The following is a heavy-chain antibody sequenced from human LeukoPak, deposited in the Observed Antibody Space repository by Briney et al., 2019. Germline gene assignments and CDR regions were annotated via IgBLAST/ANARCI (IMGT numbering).Heavy chain of an antibody. Sequence: SVKASCKASGGTLSSYAISWVRQAPGQWLEWMGGIIPICGTANYAQKFQGRVTITADESTSTAYMELSSLRSEDTAVYYCARGDYDFWSGYYKGTIFDYWGQGTPVTVSS. CDR2: IIPICGTA. CDR1: GGTLSSYA. V-gene: IGHV1-69*13. D-gene: IGHD3-3*01. J-gene: IGHJ4*02. CDR3: ARGDYDFWSGYYKGTIFDY.